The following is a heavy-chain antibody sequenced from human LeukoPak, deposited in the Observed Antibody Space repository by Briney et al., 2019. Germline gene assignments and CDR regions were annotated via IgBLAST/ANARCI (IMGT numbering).Heavy chain of an antibody. Sequence: SVKVSCKASGGTFSSYAISWVRQAPGQGLEWMGWFSAYNGNTNYAQKFQGRVTMTTDTSTSTANMELRSLRSDDTAVYYCARDSGTVLDYWGQGTLVTVSS. D-gene: IGHD3-10*01. J-gene: IGHJ4*02. V-gene: IGHV1-18*01. CDR3: ARDSGTVLDY. CDR2: FSAYNGNT. CDR1: GGTFSSYA.